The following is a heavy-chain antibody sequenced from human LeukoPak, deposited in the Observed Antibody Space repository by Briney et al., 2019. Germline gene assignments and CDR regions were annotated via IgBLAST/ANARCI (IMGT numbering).Heavy chain of an antibody. J-gene: IGHJ4*02. V-gene: IGHV3-30-3*01. CDR1: GFTFSSYA. CDR2: ISYDETNK. D-gene: IGHD6-13*01. CDR3: ARGYSSSWEVLHFDY. Sequence: PGRSLRLSCAASGFTFSSYAMHWVRQAPGKGLEWVAVISYDETNKFYADSVKGRFTISRDISKNTLCLQMNSLRAEDTAVYYCARGYSSSWEVLHFDYWGQGTLVTVSS.